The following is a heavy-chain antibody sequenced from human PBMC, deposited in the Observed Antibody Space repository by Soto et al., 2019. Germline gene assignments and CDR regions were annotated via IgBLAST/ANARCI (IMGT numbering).Heavy chain of an antibody. Sequence: QVQLQESGPGLVKPSQTLSLTCTVSGGSVRRGNYYWSWIRQFPGKGLEWIGYISNSGRTHYNPSLISRITILVDTSKNQFFLELRSVTAADTSPYDCARANYATGSYYPDYWGKGTLVTVYS. D-gene: IGHD3-10*01. CDR2: ISNSGRT. CDR3: ARANYATGSYYPDY. J-gene: IGHJ4*02. V-gene: IGHV4-30-4*08. CDR1: GGSVRRGNYY.